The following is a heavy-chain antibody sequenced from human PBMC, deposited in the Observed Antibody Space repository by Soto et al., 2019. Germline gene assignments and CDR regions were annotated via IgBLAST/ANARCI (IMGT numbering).Heavy chain of an antibody. CDR2: IYYSGSS. Sequence: TLSLTCTVSGGSVSRPESYWSWIRQSPGKGLEWIGYIYYSGSSDYNPSLKSRFTISLDTSKNQFYLKLNSVTAADTAVYYCARAGGDYRFGWFDPWGQGALVTVSS. CDR3: ARAGGDYRFGWFDP. V-gene: IGHV4-30-4*01. J-gene: IGHJ5*02. D-gene: IGHD4-17*01. CDR1: GGSVSRPESY.